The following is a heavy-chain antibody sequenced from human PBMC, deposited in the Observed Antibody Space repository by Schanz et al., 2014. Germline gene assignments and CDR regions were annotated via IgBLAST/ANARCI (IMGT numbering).Heavy chain of an antibody. CDR1: GFTFTTYA. J-gene: IGHJ4*02. D-gene: IGHD3-9*01. CDR3: AKDHAGSDILTALGN. CDR2: ISSSSSTI. Sequence: DVQLVDSGGGLVQPGGSLRLSCAASGFTFTTYAMTWVRQAPGKGLEWVSYISSSSSTIYYADSVKGRFTISRDNAKNSLYLQMNSLRAEDTAVYYCAKDHAGSDILTALGNWGQGTLVTVSS. V-gene: IGHV3-48*01.